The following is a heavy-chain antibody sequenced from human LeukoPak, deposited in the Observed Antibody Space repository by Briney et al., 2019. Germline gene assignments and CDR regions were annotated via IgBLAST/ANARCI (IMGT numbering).Heavy chain of an antibody. D-gene: IGHD6-13*01. V-gene: IGHV1-2*02. Sequence: GASVKVSCKASGYTFTNYYMHWVRQAPGQGLEWMGWINPKNGATDYAQKFQGRVTMTRETSISTADMELTRLRSDDTAVYYCVPSSNSYFYFDYWGQGTLVTVSS. CDR3: VPSSNSYFYFDY. J-gene: IGHJ4*02. CDR1: GYTFTNYY. CDR2: INPKNGAT.